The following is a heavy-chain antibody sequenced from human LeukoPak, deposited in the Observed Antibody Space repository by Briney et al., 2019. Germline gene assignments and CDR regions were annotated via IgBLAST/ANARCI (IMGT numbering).Heavy chain of an antibody. Sequence: QPGGSLRLSCAASGFTFSGYWMHWVRQVPGKGLVWVSRINSDGSTTNYADSVKGRFTISRDNAKNTLYLQMNSLRAEDTAVYYCARGGYYHTLFDYWGQGTLVTVSS. CDR1: GFTFSGYW. D-gene: IGHD3-22*01. J-gene: IGHJ4*02. CDR3: ARGGYYHTLFDY. V-gene: IGHV3-74*01. CDR2: INSDGSTT.